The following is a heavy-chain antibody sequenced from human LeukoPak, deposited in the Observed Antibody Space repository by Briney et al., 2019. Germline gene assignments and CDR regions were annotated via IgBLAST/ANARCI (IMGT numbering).Heavy chain of an antibody. CDR2: ISGNGGGT. D-gene: IGHD1-14*01. Sequence: PGGSLRLSCAASGFTFSRNAMNWIRQAPGGGLEWVSGISGNGGGTYYADSVKGRFAISRDNSKSTLYLQMNSLRAEDTAVYYCAKDFGRNLGGPGYWGRGTLVIVSS. CDR3: AKDFGRNLGGPGY. V-gene: IGHV3-23*01. CDR1: GFTFSRNA. J-gene: IGHJ4*02.